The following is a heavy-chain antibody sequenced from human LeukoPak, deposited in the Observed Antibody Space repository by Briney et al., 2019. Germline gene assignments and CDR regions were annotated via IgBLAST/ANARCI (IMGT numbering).Heavy chain of an antibody. D-gene: IGHD6-6*01. J-gene: IGHJ4*02. CDR1: GGSISSGSYY. CDR2: IYTSGST. CDR3: AREPSGQLVRGPGAFDY. Sequence: PSQTLSLTCTVSGGSISSGSYYWSWIRQPAGKGLEWIGRIYTSGSTNYNPSLKSRVTISVDTSKNQFSLKLSSVTAADTAVYYCAREPSGQLVRGPGAFDYWGQGTLVTVSS. V-gene: IGHV4-61*02.